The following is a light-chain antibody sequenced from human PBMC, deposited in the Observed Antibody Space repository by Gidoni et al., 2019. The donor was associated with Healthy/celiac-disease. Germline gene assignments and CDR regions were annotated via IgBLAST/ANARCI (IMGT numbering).Light chain of an antibody. Sequence: QSALPQPRSVSGSPGQSVTISCTGTSSDVGGYNYVSWYQQHQGKAPKLMIYDVSKRPSGVPDRFSGSKSGNTASLTISGLQAEDEADYYCCSYAGSYTFVFGTGTKVTVL. V-gene: IGLV2-11*01. CDR2: DVS. J-gene: IGLJ1*01. CDR1: SSDVGGYNY. CDR3: CSYAGSYTFV.